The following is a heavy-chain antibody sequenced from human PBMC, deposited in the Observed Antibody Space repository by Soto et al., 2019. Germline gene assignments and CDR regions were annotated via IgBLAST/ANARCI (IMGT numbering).Heavy chain of an antibody. CDR2: ISYDGSNK. CDR3: AKGRGGITGSDPDY. V-gene: IGHV3-30*18. Sequence: QVQLVESGGGVVQPGRSLRLSCAASGFTLSNYGMHWVRQAPGKGLEWVAVISYDGSNKYYADSVKGRFTISRDNSKNTMYLQMNSLRAEDTAVYYGAKGRGGITGSDPDYWGQGTLVTVSS. CDR1: GFTLSNYG. J-gene: IGHJ4*02. D-gene: IGHD1-20*01.